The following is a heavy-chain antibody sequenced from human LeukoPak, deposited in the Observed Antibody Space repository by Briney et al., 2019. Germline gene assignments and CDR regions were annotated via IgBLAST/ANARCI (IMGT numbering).Heavy chain of an antibody. V-gene: IGHV3-48*03. J-gene: IGHJ4*02. CDR1: GFTFSSYE. CDR3: ASLYCSSTSCYAYGY. CDR2: ISSSGSTI. D-gene: IGHD2-2*01. Sequence: GGSLRLSCAASGFTFSSYEMNWVRQAPGKGLEWVSYISSSGSTIYYADSVKGRFTISRDNAKNSLYLQMNSLRAEDTAVYYCASLYCSSTSCYAYGYWGQGTLVTASS.